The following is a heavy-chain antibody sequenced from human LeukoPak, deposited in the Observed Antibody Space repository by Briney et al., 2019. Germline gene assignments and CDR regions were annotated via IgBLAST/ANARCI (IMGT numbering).Heavy chain of an antibody. J-gene: IGHJ4*02. V-gene: IGHV3-74*01. CDR1: GFTFSSNW. Sequence: GGSLRLSCAASGFTFSSNWMHWVRQAPGKGLVWVSRINEDGSTTNYADSVKGRSTIFRDNAKNTLYLQMNSLRAEDTAVYYCARNDDYGDYVLFSYWGQGTLVTVSS. CDR2: INEDGSTT. D-gene: IGHD4-17*01. CDR3: ARNDDYGDYVLFSY.